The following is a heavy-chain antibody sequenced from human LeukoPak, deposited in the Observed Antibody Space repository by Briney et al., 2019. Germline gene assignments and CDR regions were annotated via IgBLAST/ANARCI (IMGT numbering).Heavy chain of an antibody. CDR3: ARARSRIYYFDY. CDR1: GGSISSGGYS. J-gene: IGHJ4*02. CDR2: IYYSGST. D-gene: IGHD2-15*01. Sequence: PSQTLSLTCTVSGGSISSGGYSWSWIRQHPGKGLEWIGYIYYSGSTYYNPSLKSRVTISVDTSKNQFSLKLSSVTAADTAVYYCARARSRIYYFDYWGQGTLVTVSS. V-gene: IGHV4-31*03.